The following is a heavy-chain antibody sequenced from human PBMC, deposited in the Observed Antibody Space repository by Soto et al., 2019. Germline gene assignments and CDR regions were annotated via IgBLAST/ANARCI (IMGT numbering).Heavy chain of an antibody. Sequence: QVQLVQSGAEVKKPGSSVKVSCKASGGTFSSYAISWVRQAPGQGLEWMGGIIPIFGTANYAQKFQGRVTITADESTRTASMELISLRCEDTAVYYCARTSSSWYGYYYYGMDVWGQGTTVTVSS. CDR3: ARTSSSWYGYYYYGMDV. CDR2: IIPIFGTA. J-gene: IGHJ6*02. CDR1: GGTFSSYA. D-gene: IGHD6-13*01. V-gene: IGHV1-69*01.